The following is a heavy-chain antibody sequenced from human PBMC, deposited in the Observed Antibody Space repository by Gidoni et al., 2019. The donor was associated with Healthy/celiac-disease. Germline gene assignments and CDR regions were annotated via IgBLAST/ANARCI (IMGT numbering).Heavy chain of an antibody. D-gene: IGHD2-21*01. J-gene: IGHJ6*02. V-gene: IGHV1-2*04. CDR1: GYTFTGYY. Sequence: QPVQPGAGMKKPGASGKVACKATGYTFTGYYMHGVHQAPGQRLEWMGWINPNSGGTNYAHKFQGWVTMTRDTALSTAYMALSRLRSDATAVYYCARELFGYYGMDVWGQGTTVTVSS. CDR2: INPNSGGT. CDR3: ARELFGYYGMDV.